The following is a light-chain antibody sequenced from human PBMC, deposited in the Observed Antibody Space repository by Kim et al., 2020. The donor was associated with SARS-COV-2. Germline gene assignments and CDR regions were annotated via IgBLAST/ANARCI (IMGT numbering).Light chain of an antibody. J-gene: IGLJ3*02. Sequence: GPSITISCTGTRSDIAAYNVVSWYQQHPGEAPKVIIYDVDNRPSGVSSRFSGSKSGTTASLTISEVQAEDEADYYCSSFRSGNTLLFGGGTQLTVL. V-gene: IGLV2-14*04. CDR2: DVD. CDR1: RSDIAAYNV. CDR3: SSFRSGNTLL.